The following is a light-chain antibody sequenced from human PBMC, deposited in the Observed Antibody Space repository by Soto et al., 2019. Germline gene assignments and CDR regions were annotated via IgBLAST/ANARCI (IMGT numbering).Light chain of an antibody. CDR2: DAS. Sequence: EIVLTQSPATLSLSPGERATLSCRASQSVSSYLAWYQQKPGQAPRLLIYDASNRATGIPGRFSGTGSGTDFTLTISSLDPEDSEGYYCQQRGNWPQLTCGLGTKVEIK. J-gene: IGKJ4*01. V-gene: IGKV3-11*01. CDR3: QQRGNWPQLT. CDR1: QSVSSY.